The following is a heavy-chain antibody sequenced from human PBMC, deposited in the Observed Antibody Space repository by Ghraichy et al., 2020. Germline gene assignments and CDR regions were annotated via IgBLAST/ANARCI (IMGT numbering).Heavy chain of an antibody. Sequence: LTCAASGFTFSSYNMNWVRQAPGKGLEWVSYISSSSSTIYYADSVKGRFTISRDNAKNSLYLQMNSLRDEDTAVYYCARGDSSTYYYYYGMDVWGQGTTVTVSS. CDR2: ISSSSSTI. V-gene: IGHV3-48*02. CDR3: ARGDSSTYYYYYGMDV. CDR1: GFTFSSYN. D-gene: IGHD4-11*01. J-gene: IGHJ6*02.